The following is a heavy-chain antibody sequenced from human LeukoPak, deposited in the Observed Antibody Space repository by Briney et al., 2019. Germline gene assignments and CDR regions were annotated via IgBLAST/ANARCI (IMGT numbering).Heavy chain of an antibody. CDR2: IYYSGST. J-gene: IGHJ3*02. CDR1: GGSISSSSYY. CDR3: ARLTTGTTPPAFDI. Sequence: PSETLPLTCTVSGGSISSSSYYWGWIRQPPGKGLEWIGSIYYSGSTHYNPSLKSRVTISADTSKNQFSLKLSSVTAADTAVYYCARLTTGTTPPAFDIWGQGTMVTVSS. D-gene: IGHD1-1*01. V-gene: IGHV4-39*01.